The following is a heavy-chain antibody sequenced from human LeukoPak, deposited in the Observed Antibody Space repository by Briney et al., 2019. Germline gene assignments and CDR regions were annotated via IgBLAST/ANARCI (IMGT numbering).Heavy chain of an antibody. CDR3: ASLYYGSGSYHFDY. J-gene: IGHJ4*02. CDR1: GGSISSYY. V-gene: IGHV4-4*09. CDR2: IYTSGCT. D-gene: IGHD3-10*01. Sequence: SETLSLTCTVSGGSISSYYWSWIRQPPGKGLEWIGYIYTSGCTNYNPSLKSRVTISVDTSKNQFSLKLSSVTAADTAVYYCASLYYGSGSYHFDYWGQGTLVTVSS.